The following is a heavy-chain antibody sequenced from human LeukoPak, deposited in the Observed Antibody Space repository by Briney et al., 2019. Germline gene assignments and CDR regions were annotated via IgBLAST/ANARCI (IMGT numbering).Heavy chain of an antibody. CDR2: IYHSGST. CDR3: ARAVRGVIHRHFDY. J-gene: IGHJ4*02. Sequence: PSETLSLTCAVSGGSISSSNWWSWVRQPPGKGLEWIGEIYHSGSTNYNPSLKSRVTISVDKSKNQFSLKLSSVTAADTAVYYCARAVRGVIHRHFDYWGQGTLVTVSS. D-gene: IGHD3-10*01. V-gene: IGHV4-4*02. CDR1: GGSISSSNW.